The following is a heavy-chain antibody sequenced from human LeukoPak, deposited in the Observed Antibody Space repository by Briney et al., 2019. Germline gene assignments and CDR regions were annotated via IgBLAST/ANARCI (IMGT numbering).Heavy chain of an antibody. Sequence: GASVKVSFMASGYTFTSYGISWVRQAPGQGLAWMGLISAYNGNTDYAQKLQGTVTMTTDTSTSTAYLELRSLRSDDTVVYYCARDSEWFGEPSWFDPWGQGTLVTVSS. D-gene: IGHD3-10*01. CDR3: ARDSEWFGEPSWFDP. V-gene: IGHV1-18*04. J-gene: IGHJ5*02. CDR1: GYTFTSYG. CDR2: ISAYNGNT.